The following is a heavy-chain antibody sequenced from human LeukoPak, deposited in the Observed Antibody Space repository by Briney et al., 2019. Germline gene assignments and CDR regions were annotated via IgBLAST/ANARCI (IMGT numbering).Heavy chain of an antibody. CDR3: ARRARATAGGDYFDY. Sequence: SETLSLTCTVSGGSISSYYWTWIRQPPGKGLEWIGYIYYSGNTNYNPSLKSRATISLDTSRNQFSLKLSSVTAADTAVYYCARRARATAGGDYFDYWGQGTLVAVSS. CDR1: GGSISSYY. D-gene: IGHD6-13*01. V-gene: IGHV4-59*08. J-gene: IGHJ4*02. CDR2: IYYSGNT.